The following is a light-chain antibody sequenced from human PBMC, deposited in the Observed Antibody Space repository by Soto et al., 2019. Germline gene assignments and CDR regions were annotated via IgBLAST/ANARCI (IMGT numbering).Light chain of an antibody. J-gene: IGLJ3*02. Sequence: QSALTQPASVSGSPGQSITISCTGTSSDVGGYNYVSWYQQHPGKAPKLMIYDVNNRPSGVSNRFSGSKSGNTASLTISGLQAEDEAHYYCSSYTTSSTLVFGGGTKLTFL. CDR3: SSYTTSSTLV. CDR1: SSDVGGYNY. V-gene: IGLV2-14*03. CDR2: DVN.